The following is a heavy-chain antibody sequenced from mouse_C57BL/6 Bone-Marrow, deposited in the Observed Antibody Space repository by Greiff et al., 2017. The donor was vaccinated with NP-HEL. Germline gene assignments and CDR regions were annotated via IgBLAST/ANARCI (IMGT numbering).Heavy chain of an antibody. J-gene: IGHJ3*01. CDR3: ARCYCGSSGCAY. V-gene: IGHV1-64*01. Sequence: QVQLQQPGAELVKPGASVKLSCKASGYTFTSYWMHWVKQRPGQGLEWIGMIHPNSGSTNYNEKFKSKATLTVDKSSSTAYMQLSSLTSEDSAVYYCARCYCGSSGCAYGDQGTRITVSA. D-gene: IGHD1-1*01. CDR1: GYTFTSYW. CDR2: IHPNSGST.